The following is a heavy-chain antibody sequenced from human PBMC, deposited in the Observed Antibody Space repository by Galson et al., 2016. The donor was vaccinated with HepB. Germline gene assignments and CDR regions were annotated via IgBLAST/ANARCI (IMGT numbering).Heavy chain of an antibody. J-gene: IGHJ3*01. V-gene: IGHV3-23*01. CDR2: VRGSGGVT. Sequence: SLRLSCAASGFTFSNYAMSWVRQAPGKGLEWVSPVRGSGGVTYYADSVKGRVTISRDNSKNTLFLQMNSLRADDTAVYYRAKGGPYDTSGYYDVRAFDVWGQGTMVTVSA. CDR3: AKGGPYDTSGYYDVRAFDV. CDR1: GFTFSNYA. D-gene: IGHD3-22*01.